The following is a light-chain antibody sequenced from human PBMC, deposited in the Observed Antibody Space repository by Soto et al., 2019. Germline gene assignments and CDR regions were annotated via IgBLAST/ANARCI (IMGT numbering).Light chain of an antibody. Sequence: DIQMTQSPSSLSASVGDRVTITCRASQGISTYLNWYQQKPGKAPKLLIYAASSLQSGVPSRFSGSGSGTDFTLTISSLQPEDFATYYCQQLDSMPITFGQGTRLEI. CDR1: QGISTY. CDR2: AAS. CDR3: QQLDSMPIT. J-gene: IGKJ5*01. V-gene: IGKV1-39*01.